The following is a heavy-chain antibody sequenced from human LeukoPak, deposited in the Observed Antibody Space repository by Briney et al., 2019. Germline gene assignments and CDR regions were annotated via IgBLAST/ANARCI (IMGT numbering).Heavy chain of an antibody. D-gene: IGHD6-13*01. V-gene: IGHV3-23*01. CDR3: ARDLHSSSWYLPYYYGMDV. CDR2: LTSGGST. Sequence: GSLRLSCEASGFTFSSYAISWVRQAPGKGLEWVSALTSGGSTFYADSVKGRFTISRDNSKNTLSLQMNSLRAEDTAVYYCARDLHSSSWYLPYYYGMDVWGQGTTVTVSS. J-gene: IGHJ6*02. CDR1: GFTFSSYA.